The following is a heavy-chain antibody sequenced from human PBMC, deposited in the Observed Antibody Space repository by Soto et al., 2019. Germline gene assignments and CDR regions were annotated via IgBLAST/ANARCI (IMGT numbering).Heavy chain of an antibody. CDR1: GYSFAGYW. J-gene: IGHJ4*02. V-gene: IGHV5-10-1*01. Sequence: PGESLKISCKGSGYSFAGYWITWVRQKPGRGLEWMGRIDPSDSQTYYSPSFRGHVTISATKSITTVFLQWSSLRASDTAMYYCARQIYDSDTGPNFQYYFDSWGQGTPVTVSS. D-gene: IGHD3-22*01. CDR2: IDPSDSQT. CDR3: ARQIYDSDTGPNFQYYFDS.